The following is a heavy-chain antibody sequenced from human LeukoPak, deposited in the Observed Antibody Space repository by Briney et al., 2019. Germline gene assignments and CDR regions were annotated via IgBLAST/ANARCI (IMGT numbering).Heavy chain of an antibody. CDR1: GFTFSSYE. V-gene: IGHV3-48*03. Sequence: RSGGSLRLSCAASGFTFSSYEMNCVRQAPGEGLEWDSYISSSSSTIYYADSVKGRFTISRDNGKNSLYLQMNSLRAEDTAVYYCARQSSGGDYWGQGTLVTVSS. J-gene: IGHJ4*02. CDR3: ARQSSGGDY. D-gene: IGHD2-15*01. CDR2: ISSSSSTI.